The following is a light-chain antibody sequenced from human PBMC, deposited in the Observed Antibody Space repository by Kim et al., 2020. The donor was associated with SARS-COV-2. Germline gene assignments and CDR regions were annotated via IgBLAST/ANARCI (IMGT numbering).Light chain of an antibody. Sequence: SHELTQPPSVSVSPGQTASITCSGDKLGDKYACWYQQKPGQSPVLVIYQDSKRPSGIPERFSGSNSGNTATLTISGTQAMDEADYYCQAWDSSTGVVFGG. CDR3: QAWDSSTGVV. CDR1: KLGDKY. V-gene: IGLV3-1*01. CDR2: QDS. J-gene: IGLJ2*01.